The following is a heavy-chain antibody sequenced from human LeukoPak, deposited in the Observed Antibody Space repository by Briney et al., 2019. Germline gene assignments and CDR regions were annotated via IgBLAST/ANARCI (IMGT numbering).Heavy chain of an antibody. CDR1: GFTFSTYG. CDR3: ARGSRFGVVERDAFDI. D-gene: IGHD3-3*01. Sequence: GGSLRLSCAASGFTFSTYGMHWVRQAPGKGLEWVAFIRYDGGIKHYTDAVKGRFTISRDNSKNTLYLQMNSLRAEDTAVYYCARGSRFGVVERDAFDIWGQGTMVTVSS. J-gene: IGHJ3*02. CDR2: IRYDGGIK. V-gene: IGHV3-30*02.